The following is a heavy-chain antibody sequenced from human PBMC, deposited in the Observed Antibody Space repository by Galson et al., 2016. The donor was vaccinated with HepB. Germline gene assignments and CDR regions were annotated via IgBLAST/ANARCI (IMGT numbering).Heavy chain of an antibody. J-gene: IGHJ1*01. Sequence: SLRLSCAASGFIFKDYAMHWVRQAPGKGLGWVSSISWNSGSIGYADSVKGRFTISRDNAKNSLYLQMNNLRAEDTAFYYCAQDKASMSVGATNFQHWGQGTLVTVSS. CDR1: GFIFKDYA. D-gene: IGHD1-26*01. CDR2: ISWNSGSI. CDR3: AQDKASMSVGATNFQH. V-gene: IGHV3-9*01.